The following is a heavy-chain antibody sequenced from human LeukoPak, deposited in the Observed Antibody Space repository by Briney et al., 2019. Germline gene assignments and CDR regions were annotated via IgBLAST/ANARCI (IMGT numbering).Heavy chain of an antibody. J-gene: IGHJ5*02. CDR3: ARDPNGYSYGYHNWFDP. Sequence: SETLSLTCTVSSGSISSGSYYWSWIRQPAGKGLEWIGRIYTSGSTNYNPSLKSRVTISVDTSKNQFSLKLSSVTAADTAVYYCARDPNGYSYGYHNWFDPWGQGTLVTVSS. CDR1: SGSISSGSYY. D-gene: IGHD5-18*01. V-gene: IGHV4-61*02. CDR2: IYTSGST.